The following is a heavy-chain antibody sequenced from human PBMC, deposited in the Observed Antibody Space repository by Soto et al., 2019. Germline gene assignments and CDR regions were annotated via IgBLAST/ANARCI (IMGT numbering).Heavy chain of an antibody. CDR3: ARVNSRSRYDYDSSGYPDYFVY. Sequence: SVKVSCKASGGTFSSYTISWVRQAPGQGLEWMGRIIPILGIANYEQKFQGRVTITADKSTSTAYMELSSLRSEYTAVYYCARVNSRSRYDYDSSGYPDYFVYWG. J-gene: IGHJ4*01. CDR1: GGTFSSYT. V-gene: IGHV1-69*02. D-gene: IGHD3-22*01. CDR2: IIPILGIA.